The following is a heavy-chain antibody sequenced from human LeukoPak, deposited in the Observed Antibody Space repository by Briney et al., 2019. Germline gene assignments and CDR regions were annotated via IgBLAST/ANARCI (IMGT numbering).Heavy chain of an antibody. J-gene: IGHJ4*02. D-gene: IGHD6-13*01. V-gene: IGHV3-15*01. CDR3: TTEEGSSRGYFDY. CDR1: GFTFSNAW. Sequence: PGGSLRLSCAASGFTFSNAWMSWVRQAPGKGLEWVGRIKSKTDGGTTDYAAPVKGRFTISRDDSKNTLYLQMNSLKTEDTAVYYCTTEEGSSRGYFDYWGQGTLVTVSS. CDR2: IKSKTDGGTT.